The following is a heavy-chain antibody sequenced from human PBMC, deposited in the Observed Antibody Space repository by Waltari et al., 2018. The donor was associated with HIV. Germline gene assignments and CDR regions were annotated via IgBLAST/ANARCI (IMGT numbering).Heavy chain of an antibody. D-gene: IGHD1-1*01. CDR1: GFTFSSYG. J-gene: IGHJ4*02. Sequence: QVQLVESGGGVVQPGGSLRLSCAASGFTFSSYGMHWVRQAPGKGLEWVAFIRYDGSNKYYADSVKGRFTISRDNSKNTLYLQMNSLRAEDTAVYYCAKDQGTTVGLDYWGQGTLVTVSS. CDR3: AKDQGTTVGLDY. CDR2: IRYDGSNK. V-gene: IGHV3-30*02.